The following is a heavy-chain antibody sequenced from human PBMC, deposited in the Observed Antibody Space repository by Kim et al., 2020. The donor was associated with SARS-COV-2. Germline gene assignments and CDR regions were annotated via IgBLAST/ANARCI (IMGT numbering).Heavy chain of an antibody. CDR3: TRNGDPIYYYYYYGMDV. CDR2: IRSKAYGGTT. D-gene: IGHD4-17*01. J-gene: IGHJ6*02. V-gene: IGHV3-49*03. CDR1: GFTFGDYA. Sequence: GGSLRLSCTASGFTFGDYAMSWFRQAPGKGLEWVGFIRSKAYGGTTEYAASVKGRFTISRDDSKSIAYLQMNSLKTEDTAVYYCTRNGDPIYYYYYYGMDVWGQGTTVTVSS.